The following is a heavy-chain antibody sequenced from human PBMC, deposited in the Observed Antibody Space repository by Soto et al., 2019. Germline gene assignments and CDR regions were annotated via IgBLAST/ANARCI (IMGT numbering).Heavy chain of an antibody. J-gene: IGHJ6*02. Sequence: SETLSLTCTVSGGSISSSSYYWGWIRQPPGKGLEWIGSTYYSGSTYYNPSLKSRVTISVDTSKNQFSLKLSSVTAADTAVYYCARVGMFYGMDVWGQVTTVPVSS. V-gene: IGHV4-39*01. CDR1: GGSISSSSYY. D-gene: IGHD3-10*02. CDR2: TYYSGST. CDR3: ARVGMFYGMDV.